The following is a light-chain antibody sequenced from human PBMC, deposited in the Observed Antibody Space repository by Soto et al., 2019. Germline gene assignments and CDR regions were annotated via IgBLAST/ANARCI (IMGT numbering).Light chain of an antibody. CDR2: EVT. J-gene: IGLJ1*01. CDR1: SSDVGGHNF. Sequence: QSALTQPASVSGSPGQSITISCTGTSSDVGGHNFVSWYQQYPGKAPKLMIYEVTNRPSGVSNRFSGSKSGNTVSLTISGLQAGDEADYYCSSYTSSTPLGYVFGTGTKLTVL. V-gene: IGLV2-14*01. CDR3: SSYTSSTPLGYV.